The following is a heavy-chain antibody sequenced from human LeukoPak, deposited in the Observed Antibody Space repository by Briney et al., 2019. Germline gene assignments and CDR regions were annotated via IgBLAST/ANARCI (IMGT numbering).Heavy chain of an antibody. Sequence: SETLSHTCTVSGGSISSGSYYWSWIRQPAGKGLEWIGRIYTSGSTNYNPSLKSRVTISVDTSKNQFSLKLSSVTAADTAVYYCARGITMLNWFDPWGQGTLVTVSS. J-gene: IGHJ5*02. D-gene: IGHD3-3*01. V-gene: IGHV4-61*02. CDR3: ARGITMLNWFDP. CDR1: GGSISSGSYY. CDR2: IYTSGST.